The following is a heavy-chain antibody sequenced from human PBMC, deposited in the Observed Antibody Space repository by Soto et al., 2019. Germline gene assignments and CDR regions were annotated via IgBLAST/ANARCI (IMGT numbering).Heavy chain of an antibody. Sequence: HVQLVQSGTEVKKPGASVRVSCMVSGYPFTTYYIHWVRQAPGQGLERMGWIDPRSAGTVYEQKFQGRVNMTSDTSMSTVYMDLRGLTSDETALYYGATGDYGIFPYWGQGSLVTVSS. CDR2: IDPRSAGT. CDR1: GYPFTTYY. CDR3: ATGDYGIFPY. J-gene: IGHJ4*02. D-gene: IGHD3-10*01. V-gene: IGHV1-2*02.